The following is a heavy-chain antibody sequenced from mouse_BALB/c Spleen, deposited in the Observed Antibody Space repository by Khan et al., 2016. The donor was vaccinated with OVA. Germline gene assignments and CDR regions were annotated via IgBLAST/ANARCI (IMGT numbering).Heavy chain of an antibody. CDR1: GYTFSSYR. J-gene: IGHJ2*01. CDR2: ILPGSGST. Sequence: QVQLQQAGAELKKPRASVKISWPATGYTFSSYRIERVKQRPGHGLEWIGEILPGSGSTKNNEELKGKATFAAEPYSNYTYMRPSRPTSEGSAVHCCARGVSYFFDYWGQGTTLTVSS. V-gene: IGHV1-9*01. CDR3: ARGVSYFFDY.